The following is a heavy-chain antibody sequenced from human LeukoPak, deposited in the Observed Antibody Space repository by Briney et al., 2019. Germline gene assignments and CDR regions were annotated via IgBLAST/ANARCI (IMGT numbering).Heavy chain of an antibody. CDR2: MNPNSGNT. V-gene: IGHV1-8*02. CDR1: GGTFSSYA. J-gene: IGHJ4*02. D-gene: IGHD2-2*01. Sequence: HWASVKVSCKASGGTFSSYAISWVRQATGQGLEWMGWMNPNSGNTGYAQKFQGRVTMTRNTSISTAYMELSSLRSEDTAVYYCARADCSSTSCYDFDYWGQGTLVTVSP. CDR3: ARADCSSTSCYDFDY.